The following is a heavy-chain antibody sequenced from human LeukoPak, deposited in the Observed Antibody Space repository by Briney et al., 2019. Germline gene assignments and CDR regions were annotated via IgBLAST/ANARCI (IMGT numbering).Heavy chain of an antibody. CDR3: ARQSYYDHTLGYFQH. V-gene: IGHV3-30*03. Sequence: GGSLRLSCAASGFTFSSYGMHWVRQAPGKGLEWVAVISYDGSNKYYADSVKGRFTISRDNSKNTLYLQMNSLRAEDTAVYYCARQSYYDHTLGYFQHWGQGTLVTVSS. CDR1: GFTFSSYG. CDR2: ISYDGSNK. D-gene: IGHD3-22*01. J-gene: IGHJ1*01.